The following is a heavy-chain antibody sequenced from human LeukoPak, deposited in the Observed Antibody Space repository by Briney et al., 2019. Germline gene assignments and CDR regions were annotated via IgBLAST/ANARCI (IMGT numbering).Heavy chain of an antibody. CDR1: GFTFRSYS. Sequence: GGSLRLSCAASGFTFRSYSMTWVRQPPGKGLEWVSAISGSGGSTYYADSVKGRFTISRDNSKSTLYLQMNSLRAEDTAVFYCAKGAVSGRVAGWFDFWGQGTLVTVSS. CDR3: AKGAVSGRVAGWFDF. D-gene: IGHD6-19*01. J-gene: IGHJ4*02. CDR2: ISGSGGST. V-gene: IGHV3-23*01.